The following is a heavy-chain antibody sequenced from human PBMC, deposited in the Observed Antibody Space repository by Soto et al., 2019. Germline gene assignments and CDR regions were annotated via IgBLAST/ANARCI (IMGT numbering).Heavy chain of an antibody. V-gene: IGHV4-34*01. Sequence: QVQLQQWGAGLVKSSETLSLTCAVSGGSLNDNHWSWIRQPPGKGLEWIGEVFHTGFTNYNPSLKHRVTISVDISKNQFSLKLSSVTAADTAVYFCAKGGRLRSPFGFWGQGTLVSVSS. J-gene: IGHJ4*02. CDR2: VFHTGFT. CDR1: GGSLNDNH. D-gene: IGHD4-17*01. CDR3: AKGGRLRSPFGF.